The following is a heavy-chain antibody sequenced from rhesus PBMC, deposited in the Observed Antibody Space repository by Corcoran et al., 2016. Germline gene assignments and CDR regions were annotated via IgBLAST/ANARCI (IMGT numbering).Heavy chain of an antibody. V-gene: IGHV4-127*01. CDR1: GYSISSGYG. CDR3: VRHPEHANFEYRFPV. Sequence: QGQLQESGPGLVKPSETLSLICSVSGYSISSGYGWSWIRQPPGRGLEWIGYIGGSDGAPNNNPSLKSRVTISKDTTKNQFSLKLTSVVAADTAVYYCVRHPEHANFEYRFPVWGAGVLVTVSS. J-gene: IGHJ5-1*01. D-gene: IGHD4-17*01. CDR2: IGGSDGAP.